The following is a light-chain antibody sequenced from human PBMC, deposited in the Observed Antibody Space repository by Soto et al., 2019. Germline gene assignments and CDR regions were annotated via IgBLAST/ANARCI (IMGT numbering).Light chain of an antibody. J-gene: IGKJ1*01. CDR3: QQYGTSPRT. CDR2: GAS. Sequence: SVLTQCQVTLSLSPVERASLSCRASQSVSSSYLAWYQQKPGQAPRLLIYGASSRATGIPDRFSGSGSGTDSTLTISRLEPQDFAVYYCQQYGTSPRTFGQGTKVDIK. CDR1: QSVSSSY. V-gene: IGKV3-20*01.